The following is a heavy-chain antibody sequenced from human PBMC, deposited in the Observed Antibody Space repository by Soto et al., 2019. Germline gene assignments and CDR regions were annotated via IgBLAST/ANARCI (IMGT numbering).Heavy chain of an antibody. D-gene: IGHD3-16*02. CDR2: IIPIFGTA. CDR3: AQTLALAVPGPGRFDL. J-gene: IGHJ2*01. V-gene: IGHV1-69*12. CDR1: GGTFSTYA. Sequence: QVQLVQSGAAVKKPGSSVKVSCKASGGTFSTYAISWVRQAPGQGLEWMGGIIPIFGTANYAQRFQGGVTITADESTRTAYLQLSSLRHEDTAVYYCAQTLALAVPGPGRFDLWGRGTLVPVSS.